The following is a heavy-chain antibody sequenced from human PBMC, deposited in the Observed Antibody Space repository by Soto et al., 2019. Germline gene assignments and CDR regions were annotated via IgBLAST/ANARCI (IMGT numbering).Heavy chain of an antibody. V-gene: IGHV3-33*01. Sequence: GGSLRLSCAASGFTFSSYGMHWVRQAPGKGLEWVAVIWYDGSNKYYADSVKGRFTISRENSKNTLYLQMNSLRAEDTAVYYCARAKYYYDSSGSRGGMDVWGQGTTVTVSS. J-gene: IGHJ6*02. CDR2: IWYDGSNK. D-gene: IGHD3-22*01. CDR3: ARAKYYYDSSGSRGGMDV. CDR1: GFTFSSYG.